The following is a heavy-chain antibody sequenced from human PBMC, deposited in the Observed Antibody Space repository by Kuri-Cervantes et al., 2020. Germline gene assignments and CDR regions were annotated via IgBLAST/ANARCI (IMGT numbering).Heavy chain of an antibody. V-gene: IGHV3-11*01. Sequence: GESLKISCAASGFTFSDYYMSWIRQAPGKGLEWVSYISSSGSTIYYADSVKGRFTISRDNSKNTLYLQMNSLRAEDTAVYYCAKGQDGALPGALGDYWGQGTRVTVSS. J-gene: IGHJ4*02. D-gene: IGHD2-2*01. CDR3: AKGQDGALPGALGDY. CDR2: ISSSGSTI. CDR1: GFTFSDYY.